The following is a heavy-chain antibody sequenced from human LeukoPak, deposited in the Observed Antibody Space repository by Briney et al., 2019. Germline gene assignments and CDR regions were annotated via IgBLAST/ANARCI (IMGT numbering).Heavy chain of an antibody. V-gene: IGHV3-30*04. CDR2: ISYDGSNK. CDR1: GFTFSSYA. Sequence: GGSLRLSCAASGFTFSSYAMHWVRQAPGKGLEWVAVISYDGSNKYYADSVKGRFTISRDNSKNTLYLQMNSLRAEDTAVYYCAKAGEWELLYAAFDICGEGTMVTVSS. CDR3: AKAGEWELLYAAFDI. D-gene: IGHD1-26*01. J-gene: IGHJ3*02.